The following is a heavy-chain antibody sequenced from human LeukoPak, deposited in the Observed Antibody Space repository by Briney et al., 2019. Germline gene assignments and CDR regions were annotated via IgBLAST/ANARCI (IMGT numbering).Heavy chain of an antibody. CDR2: ISYDASNK. Sequence: PGGSLRLSCAASGFTFNTYGMHWVRQAPGKGLEWVAVISYDASNKNYADPVKGRFTISRDYSKNTVYLQMNSLGAEDTAVYFCAKGVGGYTIGYYFDYWGQGTPVTVSS. V-gene: IGHV3-30*18. D-gene: IGHD5-18*01. CDR3: AKGVGGYTIGYYFDY. CDR1: GFTFNTYG. J-gene: IGHJ4*02.